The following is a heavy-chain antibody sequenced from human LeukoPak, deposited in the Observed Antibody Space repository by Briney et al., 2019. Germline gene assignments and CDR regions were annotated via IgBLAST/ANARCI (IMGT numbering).Heavy chain of an antibody. CDR1: GFTFNSYS. D-gene: IGHD3-22*01. CDR3: AYLSISMIVVD. Sequence: PGDSLRLSCAASGFTFNSYSTDWVRQAPGKGLEWVSSISSSSSYIYYADSVKGRFTISRDNAKNSLYLQMNSLRAEDTAVYYCAYLSISMIVVDWGQGTLVTVSS. J-gene: IGHJ4*02. V-gene: IGHV3-21*01. CDR2: ISSSSSYI.